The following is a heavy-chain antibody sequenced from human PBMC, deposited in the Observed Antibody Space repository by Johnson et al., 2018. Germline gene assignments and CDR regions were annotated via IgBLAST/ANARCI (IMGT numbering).Heavy chain of an antibody. Sequence: QVQLVQSGGGVVQPGRSLRLSCAASGFTFSSYAMHWVRQAPGKGLEWVSVIYSGGSPYYADSVKGRFTISRDNSKNTLYLQMGSLRAEDTAVYFCAKKDNGPTEYFQHWGQGTLVTVSS. J-gene: IGHJ1*01. CDR1: GFTFSSYA. CDR2: IYSGGSP. D-gene: IGHD4-17*01. CDR3: AKKDNGPTEYFQH. V-gene: IGHV3-NL1*01.